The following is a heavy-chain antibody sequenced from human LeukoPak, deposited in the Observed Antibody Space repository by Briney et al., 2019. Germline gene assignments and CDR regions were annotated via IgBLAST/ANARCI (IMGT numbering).Heavy chain of an antibody. CDR3: AAGTREYYYDSSGYYRDY. Sequence: SETLSLTCAVYGGSFSGYYWSWIRQPPGKGLEWIGEINHSGSTNYNPSLKSRVTISVDTSKNQFSLKLSSVTAADTAVYYCAAGTREYYYDSSGYYRDYWGQGTLVTVSS. V-gene: IGHV4-34*01. D-gene: IGHD3-22*01. CDR2: INHSGST. J-gene: IGHJ4*02. CDR1: GGSFSGYY.